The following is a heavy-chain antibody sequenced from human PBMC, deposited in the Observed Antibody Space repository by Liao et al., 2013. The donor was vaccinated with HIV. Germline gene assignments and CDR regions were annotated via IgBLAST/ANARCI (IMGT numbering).Heavy chain of an antibody. CDR1: GGSISSGSYY. J-gene: IGHJ4*02. Sequence: QVQLQESGPRLVKPSQTLSLTCSVSGGSISSGSYYWSWIRQPAGKGLEWIGRIYTSGITEYNPSLASRVAMSIDTSKNQFSLNLTSVTAADTAVYFCGRRASFDYWAGEPWSPSPQ. CDR3: GRRASFDY. CDR2: IYTSGIT. V-gene: IGHV4-61*02.